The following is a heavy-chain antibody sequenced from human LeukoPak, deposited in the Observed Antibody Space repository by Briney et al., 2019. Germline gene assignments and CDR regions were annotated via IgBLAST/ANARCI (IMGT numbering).Heavy chain of an antibody. J-gene: IGHJ2*01. D-gene: IGHD1-1*01. Sequence: KPSETLSLTCTVSGGSIRSDYWSWIRQPPGKGLEWIGYISYSGSTNYNPSLKSRVTISVDTSKNQFSLNLSSVTAADTAVYSCARAVGVGRGTYFDLWGRGTLVTVSS. CDR1: GGSIRSDY. CDR2: ISYSGST. V-gene: IGHV4-59*08. CDR3: ARAVGVGRGTYFDL.